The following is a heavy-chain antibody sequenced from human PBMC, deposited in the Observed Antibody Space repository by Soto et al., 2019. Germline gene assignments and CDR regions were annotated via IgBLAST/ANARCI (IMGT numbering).Heavy chain of an antibody. CDR2: IYHSGST. Sequence: SETLSLTCAVSGYSISSGYYWGWIRQPPGKGLEWIGSIYHSGSTYYNPSLKSRVTISVDTSKNQFSLKLSSVTAADTAVYYCARVADYVWGSYGPFFDYWGQGTLVTVPS. CDR1: GYSISSGYY. V-gene: IGHV4-38-2*01. CDR3: ARVADYVWGSYGPFFDY. J-gene: IGHJ4*02. D-gene: IGHD3-16*01.